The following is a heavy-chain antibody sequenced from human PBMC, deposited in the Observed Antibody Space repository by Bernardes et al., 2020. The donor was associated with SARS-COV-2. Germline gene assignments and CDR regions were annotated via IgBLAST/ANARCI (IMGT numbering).Heavy chain of an antibody. CDR2: ISAYNGNT. V-gene: IGHV1-18*01. Sequence: ASVKVSCKASGYTFTSYGISWVRQAPGQGLEWMGWISAYNGNTNYAQKLQGRVTMTTDTSTSTAYMELWSLRSDDTAVYYCAMINPIYGDYGEGWFDPWGQGTLVTVSS. CDR1: GYTFTSYG. CDR3: AMINPIYGDYGEGWFDP. D-gene: IGHD4-17*01. J-gene: IGHJ5*02.